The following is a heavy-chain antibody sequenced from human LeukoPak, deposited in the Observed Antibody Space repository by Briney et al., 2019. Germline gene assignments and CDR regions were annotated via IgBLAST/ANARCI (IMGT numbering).Heavy chain of an antibody. J-gene: IGHJ5*02. CDR1: GYTFTSYY. CDR3: TRGVQLERRYYNWFDP. D-gene: IGHD1-1*01. CDR2: INPSRGST. V-gene: IGHV1-46*01. Sequence: ASVKVSCKASGYTFTSYYIHWVRQAPGQGLEWMGMINPSRGSTSYAQKFQGGLTMTRDTSTSTVYMELSSLRSDDTAVYYCTRGVQLERRYYNWFDPWGQGTLVTVSS.